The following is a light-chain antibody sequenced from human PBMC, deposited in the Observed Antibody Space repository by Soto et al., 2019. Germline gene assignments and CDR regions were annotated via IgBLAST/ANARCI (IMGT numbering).Light chain of an antibody. Sequence: DIQMTQSPSSGSASAGDRVTITCLASQGISGWLAWYQQKPGKAPKLLIHAASSLQSGVPSRFSGSGSGTDFTLTISSLQPEDFATYYCQQADSFPINCGQGTRREIK. CDR1: QGISGW. J-gene: IGKJ5*01. V-gene: IGKV1D-12*01. CDR2: AAS. CDR3: QQADSFPIN.